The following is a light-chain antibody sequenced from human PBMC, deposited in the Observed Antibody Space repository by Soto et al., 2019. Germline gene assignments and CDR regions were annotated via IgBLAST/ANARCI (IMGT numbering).Light chain of an antibody. CDR3: QQYYSIPFT. CDR2: GAY. V-gene: IGKV4-1*01. J-gene: IGKJ2*01. Sequence: DFVMTQAPDSLAVSLGERATINCKSSQSVLYNSNNKNHLGWFQQKPGHPPKLLIYGAYFRPSGVPDRFSGSGSGTDFTLTISSLQAEDVAVYYCQQYYSIPFTFGQGTKLEI. CDR1: QSVLYNSNNKNH.